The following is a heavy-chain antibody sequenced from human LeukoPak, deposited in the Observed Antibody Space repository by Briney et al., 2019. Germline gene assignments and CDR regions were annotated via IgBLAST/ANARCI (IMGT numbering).Heavy chain of an antibody. Sequence: GGSLRLSCAASGFTVSSNYMSWVRQAPGKGLEWVSVIYSGGSTYYADSVKGRFTISRDNSKNTLYLQMNSLRAEDTAMYYCARDARAFGGVIVHFDYWGQGTLVTVSS. V-gene: IGHV3-53*01. CDR2: IYSGGST. CDR1: GFTVSSNY. D-gene: IGHD3-16*02. J-gene: IGHJ4*02. CDR3: ARDARAFGGVIVHFDY.